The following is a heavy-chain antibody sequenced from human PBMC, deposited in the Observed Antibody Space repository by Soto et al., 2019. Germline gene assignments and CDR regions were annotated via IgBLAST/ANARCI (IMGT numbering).Heavy chain of an antibody. D-gene: IGHD1-26*01. CDR3: TRLVGSSTFGYYGMDV. J-gene: IGHJ6*02. V-gene: IGHV3-73*01. CDR1: GFTFSGSA. Sequence: GGSLRLSCAASGFTFSGSAMHWVRQSSGKGLEGVGRIRSKANSYATAYAASVKGRFTTSRDDSKNTAYLQMNSLKTEDTAVYYCTRLVGSSTFGYYGMDVWGQGTTVTVSS. CDR2: IRSKANSYAT.